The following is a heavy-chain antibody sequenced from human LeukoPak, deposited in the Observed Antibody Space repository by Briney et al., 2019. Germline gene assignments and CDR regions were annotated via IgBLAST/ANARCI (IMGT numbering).Heavy chain of an antibody. CDR2: INPYSGDT. CDR3: ASLISIEDGNNWFDP. J-gene: IGHJ5*02. V-gene: IGHV1-2*02. CDR1: GYTFTGYY. D-gene: IGHD2-21*01. Sequence: ASVKVSCKASGYTFTGYYVHWVRQAPGQGLEWMGWINPYSGDTNYAQKFQGRVTMTRDTSINTAYMELSRLTSNDTATFYCASLISIEDGNNWFDPWGQGTPVTVSS.